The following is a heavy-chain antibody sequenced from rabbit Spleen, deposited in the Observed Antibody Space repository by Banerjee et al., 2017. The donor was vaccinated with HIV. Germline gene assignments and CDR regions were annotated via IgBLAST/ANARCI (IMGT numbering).Heavy chain of an antibody. D-gene: IGHD1-1*01. CDR3: ARDTGSGHYIDAYFDL. CDR2: IYTGNVKT. CDR1: GFSFSSSYD. J-gene: IGHJ4*01. V-gene: IGHV1S45*01. Sequence: QEQLGEYGGGLVKPGASLTLTCTASGFSFSSSYDMCWVRQAPGKGLEWIGCIYTGNVKTYYASWAKGRFTISKTSSPTVTLRMTSLTVADTATYFCARDTGSGHYIDAYFDLWGQGTLVTVS.